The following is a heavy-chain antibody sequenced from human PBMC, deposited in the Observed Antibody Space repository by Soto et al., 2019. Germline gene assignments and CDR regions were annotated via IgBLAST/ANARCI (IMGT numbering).Heavy chain of an antibody. CDR1: GYTFTSFG. Sequence: QVQLVQSGAELKKPGASMKVSCKASGYTFTSFGITWVRQAPGQGLEWMGWINTYTQNTKYAHNFQGRVTMTTDTSTTTSYMELRSLGSDDTAVYYCGRESSGSGWSFDFWGQGSLVTVSS. D-gene: IGHD6-19*01. CDR3: GRESSGSGWSFDF. V-gene: IGHV1-18*04. J-gene: IGHJ4*02. CDR2: INTYTQNT.